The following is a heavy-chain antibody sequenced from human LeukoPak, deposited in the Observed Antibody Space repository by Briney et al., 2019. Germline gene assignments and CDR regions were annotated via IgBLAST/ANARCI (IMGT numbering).Heavy chain of an antibody. CDR3: ARDFGVVVAAAGVFDY. V-gene: IGHV3-30*03. D-gene: IGHD6-13*01. J-gene: IGHJ4*02. Sequence: GGSLRLSCAASGFTFRSHGMHWARQAPGKGLEWVAVISYDGSNKYYADSVKGRFTISRDNSKNTLYLQMNSLRAEDTAVYYCARDFGVVVAAAGVFDYWGQGILVTVSS. CDR1: GFTFRSHG. CDR2: ISYDGSNK.